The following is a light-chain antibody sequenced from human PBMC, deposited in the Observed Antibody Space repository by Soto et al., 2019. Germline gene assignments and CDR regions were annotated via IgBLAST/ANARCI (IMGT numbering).Light chain of an antibody. V-gene: IGLV1-44*01. J-gene: IGLJ3*02. CDR1: NSNIGRYS. CDR3: AAWDDNLNGPL. CDR2: SDD. Sequence: QSALTQPPSLSGTPGQRVTISCSGSNSNIGRYSVNWYQHFPGTAPKILIYSDDERHSGVPGRFSGSKSGTSASLAISGLQSEDEAEYYCAAWDDNLNGPLFGGGTKLTVL.